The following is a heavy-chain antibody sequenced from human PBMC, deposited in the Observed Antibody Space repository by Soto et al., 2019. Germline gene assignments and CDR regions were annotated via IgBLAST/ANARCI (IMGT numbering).Heavy chain of an antibody. D-gene: IGHD6-19*01. Sequence: EVQLVESGGGLVQPGGSLRLSCAASGFTFSSYWMHWVRQAPGKGLVWVSRINSDGSSTSYADSVKGRFTISRDNAKNTLYLPMNSLRAEDTAVYYCAKYTRGPGGFDCWGQGTLVTVSS. V-gene: IGHV3-74*01. J-gene: IGHJ4*02. CDR2: INSDGSST. CDR1: GFTFSSYW. CDR3: AKYTRGPGGFDC.